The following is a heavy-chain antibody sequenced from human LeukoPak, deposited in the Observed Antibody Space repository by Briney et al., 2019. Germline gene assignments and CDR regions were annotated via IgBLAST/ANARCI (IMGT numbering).Heavy chain of an antibody. J-gene: IGHJ2*01. CDR2: ISFDGSKE. V-gene: IGHV3-30*18. D-gene: IGHD6-13*01. Sequence: PGRSLRLSCVASGFSISSYGMHRVRQAPGKGLEWVAVISFDGSKEYFADSVKGRFTISRDNSKNTVYLQMDSLRPEDTAVYFCSKFVYGSNWLGHFDLWGRGTLVTVSS. CDR3: SKFVYGSNWLGHFDL. CDR1: GFSISSYG.